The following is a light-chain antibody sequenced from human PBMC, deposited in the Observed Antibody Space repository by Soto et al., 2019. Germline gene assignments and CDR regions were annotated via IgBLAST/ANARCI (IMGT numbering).Light chain of an antibody. J-gene: IGLJ2*01. Sequence: QAVVTQVPSLTVSPGGTVTLTCHSSAGAVTNGHYPYLFKQKPDQTPTTLIYDAIGKHSWTPARFSGSLRGGKAALTLSGAQPEDEADYYCLLSYNGVRIFGGGTKATVL. CDR2: DAI. CDR3: LLSYNGVRI. CDR1: AGAVTNGHY. V-gene: IGLV7-46*01.